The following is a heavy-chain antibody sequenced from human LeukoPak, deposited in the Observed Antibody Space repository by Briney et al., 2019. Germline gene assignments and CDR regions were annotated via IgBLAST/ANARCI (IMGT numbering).Heavy chain of an antibody. J-gene: IGHJ5*02. CDR3: ASYNWNAQGAS. Sequence: GGSLRLSCAASGFTVSSNYMNWVRHAPGKGLEWVSVIYSGGFTSYADSVKGRFTISRDNSKNTLYLQMNSLRAEDTAVYYCASYNWNAQGASWGRGTLVTVSS. V-gene: IGHV3-53*01. CDR2: IYSGGFT. CDR1: GFTVSSNY. D-gene: IGHD1-1*01.